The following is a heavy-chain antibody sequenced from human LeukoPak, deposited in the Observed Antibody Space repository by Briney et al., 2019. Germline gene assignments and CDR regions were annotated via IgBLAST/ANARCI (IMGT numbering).Heavy chain of an antibody. V-gene: IGHV4-31*03. Sequence: SETLSLTCTVSGGSISSSSYYWGWIRQHPGKGLEWIGYIYYSGSTYYNPSLKSRVTISVDTSKNQFSLKLSSVTAADTAVYYCARDPPYYDSSGRDDAFDIWGQGTMVTVPS. J-gene: IGHJ3*02. D-gene: IGHD3-22*01. CDR2: IYYSGST. CDR1: GGSISSSSYY. CDR3: ARDPPYYDSSGRDDAFDI.